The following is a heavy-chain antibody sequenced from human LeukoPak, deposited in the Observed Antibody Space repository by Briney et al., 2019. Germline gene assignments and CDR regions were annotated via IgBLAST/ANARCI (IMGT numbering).Heavy chain of an antibody. J-gene: IGHJ4*02. D-gene: IGHD6-13*01. V-gene: IGHV3-30*02. CDR3: ARDSIRQQLYYFDY. Sequence: PGGFLRLSCAASGFTFSSYDMHWVRQAPGKGLEWVAFIQYDGSTKYYADSLKGRFTISRDNSKNTLYLQMNSLRTEDTAVYYCARDSIRQQLYYFDYWGQGTLVTVSS. CDR1: GFTFSSYD. CDR2: IQYDGSTK.